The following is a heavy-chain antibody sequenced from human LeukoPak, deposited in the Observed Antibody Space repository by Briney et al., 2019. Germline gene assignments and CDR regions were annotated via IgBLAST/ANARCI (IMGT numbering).Heavy chain of an antibody. D-gene: IGHD6-19*01. Sequence: PGGSLRLSCAASGFTFSNYAMSWVRQAPGKGLEWVSAITGSGGNTYYADSVKGRFTISRDNSKNTVFLQMNSLRAEDTAVYYCARAYSSGWDNWFDPWGQGTLVTVSS. CDR1: GFTFSNYA. CDR3: ARAYSSGWDNWFDP. V-gene: IGHV3-23*01. J-gene: IGHJ5*02. CDR2: ITGSGGNT.